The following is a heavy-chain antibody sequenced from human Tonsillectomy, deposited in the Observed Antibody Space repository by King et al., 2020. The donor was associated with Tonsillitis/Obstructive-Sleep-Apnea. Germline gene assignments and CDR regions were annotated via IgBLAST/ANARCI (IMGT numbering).Heavy chain of an antibody. J-gene: IGHJ4*02. CDR2: IYYSGST. CDR1: GGSISSYY. V-gene: IGHV4-59*08. D-gene: IGHD2-15*01. CDR3: ARLSPTEQSCSGGSCYADYFDY. Sequence: VQLQESGPGLVKPSETLSLTCTVSGGSISSYYWSWIRQPPGKGLEWIGYIYYSGSTNYNPSLKSRVTISVDTSKNQFSLKLSSVTAADTAVYYCARLSPTEQSCSGGSCYADYFDYWGQGTLVTVSS.